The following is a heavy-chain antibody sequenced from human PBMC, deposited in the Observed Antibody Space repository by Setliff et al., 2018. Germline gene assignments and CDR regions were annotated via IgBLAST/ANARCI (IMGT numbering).Heavy chain of an antibody. J-gene: IGHJ4*02. CDR2: SRYAENYQ. Sequence: RAGGSLRLSCAASGFTFRTFSMHWVRQAPGKGLEWVAVSRYAENYQYYADSVKGRFTISRDNSKNSLYLQMNSLRPEDTAVYYCARTCSGSGCYAGLESWGQGTPVTVSS. CDR1: GFTFRTFS. D-gene: IGHD2-15*01. CDR3: ARTCSGSGCYAGLES. V-gene: IGHV3-30*03.